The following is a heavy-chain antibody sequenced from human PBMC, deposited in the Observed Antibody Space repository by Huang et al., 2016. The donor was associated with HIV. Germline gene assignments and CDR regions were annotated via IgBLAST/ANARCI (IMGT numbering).Heavy chain of an antibody. V-gene: IGHV3-74*03. Sequence: EVQLVESGGGLVQPGGSLRLSCAASGFTFSSYWMHWVRQAPGKGLGWLSRINKDGSITTYADSVKGRITISRDNARNTMYLQMTTLSAGDTAVYYCARHRSSGGVEEAFDIWGPGTLVTVAS. D-gene: IGHD2-8*02. CDR2: INKDGSIT. CDR1: GFTFSSYW. CDR3: ARHRSSGGVEEAFDI. J-gene: IGHJ3*02.